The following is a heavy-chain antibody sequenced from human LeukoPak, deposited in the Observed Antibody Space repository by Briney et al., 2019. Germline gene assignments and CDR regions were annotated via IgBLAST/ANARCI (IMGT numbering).Heavy chain of an antibody. CDR1: GDSISSGDYY. CDR2: ISSSGST. Sequence: PSETLSLTCTVSGDSISSGDYYWSWIRQPAGKGLEWIGRISSSGSTNYNPSLKSRVTISVDTSKNQFSLKLSSVTAADTAVYYCARTHYYYSYYYYYMDVWGKGTTVTISS. V-gene: IGHV4-61*02. D-gene: IGHD3-22*01. CDR3: ARTHYYYSYYYYYMDV. J-gene: IGHJ6*03.